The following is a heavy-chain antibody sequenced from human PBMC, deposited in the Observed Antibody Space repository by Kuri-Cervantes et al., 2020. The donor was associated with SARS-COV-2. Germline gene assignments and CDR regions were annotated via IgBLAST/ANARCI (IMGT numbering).Heavy chain of an antibody. Sequence: GSVTDSCKASGYTFTSYAMNWVRQAPGQGLEWMRWINTNTGNPTYAQGFTGRFVFSLDTSVSTAYLQISSLKAEDTAVSYCARDDKGVFDYWGQGTLVTVSS. CDR1: GYTFTSYA. V-gene: IGHV7-4-1*02. J-gene: IGHJ4*02. CDR2: INTNTGNP. D-gene: IGHD3-9*01. CDR3: ARDDKGVFDY.